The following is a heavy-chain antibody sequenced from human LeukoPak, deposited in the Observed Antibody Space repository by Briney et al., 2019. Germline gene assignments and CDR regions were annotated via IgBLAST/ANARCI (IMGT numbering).Heavy chain of an antibody. J-gene: IGHJ4*02. D-gene: IGHD5-12*01. Sequence: TGGSLRLSCAASGFTFSSYAMSWVRQAPGKGLEWVANIKQDGSEKYYVDSVKGRFTISRDNAKNSLYLQMNSLRAEDTAVYYYAKTPQATGITNSGYDYWGQGTLVTVSS. V-gene: IGHV3-7*03. CDR2: IKQDGSEK. CDR3: AKTPQATGITNSGYDY. CDR1: GFTFSSYA.